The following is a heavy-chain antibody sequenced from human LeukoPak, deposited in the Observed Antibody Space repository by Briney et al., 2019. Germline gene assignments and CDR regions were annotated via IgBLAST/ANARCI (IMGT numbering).Heavy chain of an antibody. CDR3: ARDFVDCSGGSCGTVDY. CDR2: ISSSSSYI. CDR1: GLTFSSYA. Sequence: GGSLRLSCAASGLTFSSYAMSWVRQAPGKGLEWVSSISSSSSYIYHADSVKGRFTISRDNAKNSLYLQMNSLRAEDTAVYYCARDFVDCSGGSCGTVDYWGQGTLVTVSS. J-gene: IGHJ4*02. D-gene: IGHD2-15*01. V-gene: IGHV3-21*01.